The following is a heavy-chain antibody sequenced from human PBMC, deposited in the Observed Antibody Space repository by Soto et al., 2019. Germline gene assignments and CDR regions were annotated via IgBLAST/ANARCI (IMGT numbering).Heavy chain of an antibody. CDR3: ARQAMYYDGSGSLYPGIGGNWHDP. Sequence: GESLKISFQGSGYSFINYWIGWVRQMPGKGLEWMGIIYPGDSDTRYSPSFQGQVTISADKSISTAYLQWSSLKASDTAMYYCARQAMYYDGSGSLYPGIGGNWHDPWGQGTLVTVSS. J-gene: IGHJ5*02. CDR1: GYSFINYW. CDR2: IYPGDSDT. V-gene: IGHV5-51*01. D-gene: IGHD3-10*01.